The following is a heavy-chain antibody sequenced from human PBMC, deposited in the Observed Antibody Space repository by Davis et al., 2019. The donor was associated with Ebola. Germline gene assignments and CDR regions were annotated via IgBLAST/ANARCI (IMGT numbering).Heavy chain of an antibody. Sequence: GESLKISCAASGFTFSSYDMHWVRQATGKGLEWVSAIGTAGDTYYPGSVKGRFTISRENAKNSLYLQMNSLRAGDTAVYYCSRPGRSTSPGYWGQGTLVTVSS. CDR1: GFTFSSYD. CDR2: IGTAGDT. D-gene: IGHD6-6*01. CDR3: SRPGRSTSPGY. V-gene: IGHV3-13*01. J-gene: IGHJ4*02.